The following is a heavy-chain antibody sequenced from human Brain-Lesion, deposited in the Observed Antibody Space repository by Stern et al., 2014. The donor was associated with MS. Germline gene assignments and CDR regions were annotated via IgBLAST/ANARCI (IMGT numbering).Heavy chain of an antibody. CDR2: FDPEDGET. CDR1: GYTLTELS. J-gene: IGHJ4*02. Sequence: QVQLQQSGAEVKKPGASVKASCKVSGYTLTELSMHWVRQAPRKGLEWMGGFDPEDGETIYAQKFQGRVTMTEDTSTDTAYMELSSLRSEDTAVYYCATLSPGAGGNYYRHFDYWGQGTLVTVSS. D-gene: IGHD1-26*01. CDR3: ATLSPGAGGNYYRHFDY. V-gene: IGHV1-24*01.